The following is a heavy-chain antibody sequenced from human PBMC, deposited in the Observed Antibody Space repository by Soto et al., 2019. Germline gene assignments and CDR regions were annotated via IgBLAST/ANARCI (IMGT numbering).Heavy chain of an antibody. CDR2: INSNGSST. CDR3: VRTSLVVAAATREDY. CDR1: GFTFSSYW. J-gene: IGHJ4*02. D-gene: IGHD2-15*01. Sequence: VQLVESGGGLVQPGGSLRLSCAASGFTFSSYWMNWVRQAPGKGLVWVSRINSNGSSTSYADSVKGRFTISRDNAKNTLYLQMNSLRAEDTAVYYCVRTSLVVAAATREDYWGQGTLVTVSS. V-gene: IGHV3-74*01.